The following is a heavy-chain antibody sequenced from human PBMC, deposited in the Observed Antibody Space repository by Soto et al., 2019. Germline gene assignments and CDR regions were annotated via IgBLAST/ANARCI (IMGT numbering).Heavy chain of an antibody. J-gene: IGHJ4*02. D-gene: IGHD4-17*01. V-gene: IGHV3-23*01. CDR2: IRGSGGST. CDR1: GFTFSIYA. CDR3: AKVHYRNSGDYVPYFDY. Sequence: EVQLLESGGGLVQPGGSLRLSCAASGFTFSIYAMSWVRQAPGKGLEWVSSIRGSGGSTYYADSVKGRFTISRDNSKNTLYLQMNSLRAEDTAVYYCAKVHYRNSGDYVPYFDYWGQGTLVTVSS.